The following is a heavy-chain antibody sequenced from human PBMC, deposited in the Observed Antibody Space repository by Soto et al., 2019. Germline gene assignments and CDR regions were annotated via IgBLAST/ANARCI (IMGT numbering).Heavy chain of an antibody. CDR2: IWYDGSNK. CDR3: ARDGSGGAWWRFDP. Sequence: QVQLVESGGGVVQPGMSLRLSCAASGYTFIRYGMHWVRQAPGKGLEWVAVIWYDGSNKYYADSVKGRFTISRDNSKKTVFLQMDSLRGEDTALYYCARDGSGGAWWRFDPWGQGTLVSVSS. D-gene: IGHD3-10*01. J-gene: IGHJ5*02. CDR1: GYTFIRYG. V-gene: IGHV3-33*01.